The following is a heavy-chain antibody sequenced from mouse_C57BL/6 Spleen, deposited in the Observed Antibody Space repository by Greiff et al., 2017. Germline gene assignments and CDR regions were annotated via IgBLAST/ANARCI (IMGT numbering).Heavy chain of an antibody. CDR2: IDPSDSYT. Sequence: QVQLQQPGAELVKPGASVKLSCKASGYTFTSYWMQWVKQRPGQGLEWIGGIDPSDSYTNYNQKIKGKATLTVDKSSSTAYIQRSSLTSEDSAVYYCSGGGYSDLYAMDYWGQGTSVTVSS. CDR1: GYTFTSYW. D-gene: IGHD2-13*01. J-gene: IGHJ4*01. CDR3: SGGGYSDLYAMDY. V-gene: IGHV1-50*01.